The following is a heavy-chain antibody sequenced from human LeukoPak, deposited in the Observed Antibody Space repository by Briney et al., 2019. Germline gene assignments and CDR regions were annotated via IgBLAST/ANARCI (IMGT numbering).Heavy chain of an antibody. CDR1: GCRFTSYW. Sequence: GGPLQISCKGAGCRFTSYWIGWGRQLPGKGREGMAIINPGDSDTKYSRSFQGQVTISVDKSISTAYLQWSSLKASDTAMYYCARANYYDTSGYWGYFQHWGQGTLVTVSS. CDR3: ARANYYDTSGYWGYFQH. V-gene: IGHV5-51*01. CDR2: INPGDSDT. J-gene: IGHJ1*01. D-gene: IGHD3-22*01.